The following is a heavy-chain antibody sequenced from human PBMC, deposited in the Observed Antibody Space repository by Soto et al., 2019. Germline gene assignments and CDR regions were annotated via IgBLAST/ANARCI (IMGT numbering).Heavy chain of an antibody. Sequence: GGSRRRPCAASGFTFTSIAMAWVRQAPGKGLEWVTTIVYSGGATYYADSVKDGFTISRDNTKNTLYLEMSSLRAEDTAVYYCAKEPEMPGRGLDYWGQGTLVTVSS. CDR2: IVYSGGAT. D-gene: IGHD2-2*01. J-gene: IGHJ4*02. V-gene: IGHV3-23*01. CDR1: GFTFTSIA. CDR3: AKEPEMPGRGLDY.